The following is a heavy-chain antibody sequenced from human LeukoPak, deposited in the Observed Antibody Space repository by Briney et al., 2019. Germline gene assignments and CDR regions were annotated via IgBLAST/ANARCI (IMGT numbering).Heavy chain of an antibody. CDR2: IYPGDSDT. Sequence: GESLKISCQGSGYSFADYWIGWVRQMPGKGLDWMGIIYPGDSDTRYSPSFQGQVTISADKSIRTAYLQWSSLKASDTAMYYCASTYSSSWPSPFDYWGQGTLVTVSS. CDR3: ASTYSSSWPSPFDY. V-gene: IGHV5-51*01. D-gene: IGHD6-13*01. J-gene: IGHJ4*02. CDR1: GYSFADYW.